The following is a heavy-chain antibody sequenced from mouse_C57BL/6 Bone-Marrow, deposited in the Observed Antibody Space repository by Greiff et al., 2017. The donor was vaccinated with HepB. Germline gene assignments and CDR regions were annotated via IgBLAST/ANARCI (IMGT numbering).Heavy chain of an antibody. V-gene: IGHV5-12*01. CDR1: GFTFSDYY. CDR2: ISNGGGST. Sequence: DVMLVESGGGLVQPGGSLKLSCAASGFTFSDYYMYWVRQTPEKRLEWVAYISNGGGSTYYPDTVKGRFTISRDNAKNTLYLQMSRLKSEDTAMYYCARHPADGYYGVFYAMDYWGQGTSVTVSS. D-gene: IGHD2-3*01. J-gene: IGHJ4*01. CDR3: ARHPADGYYGVFYAMDY.